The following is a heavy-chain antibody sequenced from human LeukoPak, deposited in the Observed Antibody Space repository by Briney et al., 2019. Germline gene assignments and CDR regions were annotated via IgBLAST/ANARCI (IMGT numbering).Heavy chain of an antibody. V-gene: IGHV7-4-1*02. CDR1: GYTFTGYY. Sequence: GASVTVSCKASGYTFTGYYMHWVRQAPGQGLEWMGWINTNTGNPTYAQGFTGRFVFSLDTSVSTAYLQISSLKAEDTAVYYCARGKYYYDKVMDVWGQGTTVTVSS. CDR2: INTNTGNP. CDR3: ARGKYYYDKVMDV. J-gene: IGHJ6*02. D-gene: IGHD3-22*01.